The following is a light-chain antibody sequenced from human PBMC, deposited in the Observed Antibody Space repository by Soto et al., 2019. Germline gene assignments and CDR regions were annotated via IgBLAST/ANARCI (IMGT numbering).Light chain of an antibody. Sequence: EIVLTQSPGTLSLSPGERATLSCRASQSVRSSHLAWYQQMPGQAPRLLIYGASNRATGIPDRFSGSGSGTDFTLTLSRLEPEDFAVYYCQQYSSSPLTFGGGTKLEIK. J-gene: IGKJ4*01. CDR2: GAS. CDR3: QQYSSSPLT. CDR1: QSVRSSH. V-gene: IGKV3-20*01.